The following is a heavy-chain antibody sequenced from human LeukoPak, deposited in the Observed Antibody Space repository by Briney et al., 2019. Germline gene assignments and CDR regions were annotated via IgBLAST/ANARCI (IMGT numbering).Heavy chain of an antibody. CDR2: IYPSDSDT. CDR3: ARPGMVRGVLNWFDP. V-gene: IGHV5-51*01. Sequence: GESLKISCKGSGYSFTSYWIGWVRQMPGKGLEWMGIIYPSDSDTRYSPSFQGQVTISADKSISTAYLQWSSLKASDTAMYYCARPGMVRGVLNWFDPWGQGTLVTVSS. J-gene: IGHJ5*02. CDR1: GYSFTSYW. D-gene: IGHD3-10*01.